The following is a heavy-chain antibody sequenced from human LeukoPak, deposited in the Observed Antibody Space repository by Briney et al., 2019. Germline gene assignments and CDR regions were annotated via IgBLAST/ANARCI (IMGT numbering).Heavy chain of an antibody. CDR2: IYYSGST. CDR1: GGSISSSSYY. Sequence: PSETLSLTCTVSGGSISSSSYYWGWIRQPPGKGLEWIGSIYYSGSTYYSPSLKSRATISVDTSKNKFSLELTSLTVADTAVYYCARHERSIAVAGSFDFWGQGTLVTVSS. D-gene: IGHD6-19*01. CDR3: ARHERSIAVAGSFDF. V-gene: IGHV4-39*01. J-gene: IGHJ4*02.